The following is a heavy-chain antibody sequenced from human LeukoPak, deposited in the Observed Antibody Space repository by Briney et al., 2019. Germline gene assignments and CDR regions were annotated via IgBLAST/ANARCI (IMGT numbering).Heavy chain of an antibody. D-gene: IGHD3-3*01. CDR1: GFTVSSNY. Sequence: GGSLRLSCAASGFTVSSNYMSWVRQAPGKGLEWVSVIYSGGSTYYADSVKGRFTISRDNSKNTLYLQMNSLRAEGTAVYYCATCPYYDFWSGYYYYYYYMDVWGKGTTVTVSS. V-gene: IGHV3-66*02. CDR2: IYSGGST. J-gene: IGHJ6*03. CDR3: ATCPYYDFWSGYYYYYYYMDV.